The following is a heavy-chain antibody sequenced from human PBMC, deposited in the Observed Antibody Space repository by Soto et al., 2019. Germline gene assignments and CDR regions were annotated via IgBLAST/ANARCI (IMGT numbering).Heavy chain of an antibody. J-gene: IGHJ6*02. D-gene: IGHD3-3*01. V-gene: IGHV1-24*01. CDR1: GYTLTELS. Sequence: GASVKVSCKVSGYTLTELSMHWVRQAPGKGLEWMGGFDPEDGETIYAQKFRGRVTMTEDTSTDTAYMELSSLRSEDTAVYYCATIYQLRFLEWLPRGGYYYYGMDVWGQGTKVTVSS. CDR2: FDPEDGET. CDR3: ATIYQLRFLEWLPRGGYYYYGMDV.